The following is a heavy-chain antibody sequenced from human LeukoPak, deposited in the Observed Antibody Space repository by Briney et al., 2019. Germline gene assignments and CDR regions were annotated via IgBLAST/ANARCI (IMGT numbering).Heavy chain of an antibody. D-gene: IGHD4-17*01. CDR2: INHSGST. CDR3: ARGGEVTTVTSEYDY. Sequence: SETLSLTCAVYGGSFSGYYWSWIRQPPGKGLEWIGEINHSGSTNYNPSPKSRVTTSIDTSKNQFSLKLSSVTAADTAVYYCARGGEVTTVTSEYDYWGQGILVTVSS. V-gene: IGHV4-34*01. CDR1: GGSFSGYY. J-gene: IGHJ4*02.